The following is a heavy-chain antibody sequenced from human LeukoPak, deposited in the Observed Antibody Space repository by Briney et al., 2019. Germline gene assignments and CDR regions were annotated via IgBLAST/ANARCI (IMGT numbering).Heavy chain of an antibody. J-gene: IGHJ5*02. CDR2: IYYSGSI. Sequence: SSETLSLTCTVSGGSISSSSYYWGWIRQPPGKGLEWIGSIYYSGSIYYNPSLKSRVTISVDTSKNQFSLKLSSVTAADTAVYYCARDHGDRDGQTLNWFDPWGQGTLVTVSS. CDR1: GGSISSSSYY. D-gene: IGHD5-24*01. CDR3: ARDHGDRDGQTLNWFDP. V-gene: IGHV4-39*07.